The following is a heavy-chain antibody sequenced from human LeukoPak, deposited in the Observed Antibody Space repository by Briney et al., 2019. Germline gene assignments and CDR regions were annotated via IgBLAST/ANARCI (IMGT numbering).Heavy chain of an antibody. CDR2: INPNSGGT. D-gene: IGHD6-13*01. CDR1: GYTFTGYY. J-gene: IGHJ4*02. V-gene: IGHV1-2*02. Sequence: ASVKVSCKASGYTFTGYYMHWVRQAPGQGLEWMGWINPNSGGTNCAQKFQGRVTMTRDTSISTAYMELGRLRSDDTAVYYCARDQQQLALDYWGQGTLVTVSS. CDR3: ARDQQQLALDY.